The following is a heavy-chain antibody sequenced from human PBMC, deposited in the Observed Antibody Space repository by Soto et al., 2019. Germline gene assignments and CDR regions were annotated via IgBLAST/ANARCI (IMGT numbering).Heavy chain of an antibody. D-gene: IGHD6-6*01. V-gene: IGHV5-10-1*01. CDR3: ARVIAARHYYYYGMDV. J-gene: IGHJ6*04. CDR2: IDPSDSYT. Sequence: GESLKISCKGSGYSFTSYWISWVRQMPGKGLEWMGRIDPSDSYTNYSPSFQGHVTISADKSISTAYLQWSSLKASDTAMYYCARVIAARHYYYYGMDVWGKGTTVTVSS. CDR1: GYSFTSYW.